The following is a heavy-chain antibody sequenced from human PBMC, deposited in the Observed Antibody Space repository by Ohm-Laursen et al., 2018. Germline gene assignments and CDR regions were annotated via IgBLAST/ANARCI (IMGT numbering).Heavy chain of an antibody. CDR3: ARGPCCTSCYRGWFDF. D-gene: IGHD2-2*01. Sequence: SLRLSCTASGFSFSSYAMGWVRQAPGKGLEWVSTISDSGGGTYYADSVKGRFSISRDNDKNTLYLEMNSLRVEDTAVYYCARGPCCTSCYRGWFDFWGQGTLVTVSS. V-gene: IGHV3-23*01. J-gene: IGHJ5*01. CDR2: ISDSGGGT. CDR1: GFSFSSYA.